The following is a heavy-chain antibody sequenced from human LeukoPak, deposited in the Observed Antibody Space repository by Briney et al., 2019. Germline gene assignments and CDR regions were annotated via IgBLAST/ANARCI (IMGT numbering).Heavy chain of an antibody. CDR3: ARDGTWPGPACDY. CDR2: ISKEGSVT. Sequence: GGSLRLSCAASGFTFSSYWMQWVRQAPGKGLVWVSRISKEGSVTTYANSVKGRFTISRDNARNTLYLQMNSLGAEDTAVYYCARDGTWPGPACDYWGQGTLVTVSS. J-gene: IGHJ4*02. D-gene: IGHD1-26*01. CDR1: GFTFSSYW. V-gene: IGHV3-74*03.